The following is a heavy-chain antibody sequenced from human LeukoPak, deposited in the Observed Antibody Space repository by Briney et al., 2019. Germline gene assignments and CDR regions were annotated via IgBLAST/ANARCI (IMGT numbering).Heavy chain of an antibody. J-gene: IGHJ4*02. V-gene: IGHV3-20*04. D-gene: IGHD3-16*01. CDR3: ATSAYLDH. CDR2: MNWNGNDI. Sequence: GQSLRLSCAAYGCTFDDYGMNWVRQVPGKGLEWVSGMNWNGNDIGYADSVKGRFTISRDNAKNFLYLQMNSLRVEDMALYYCATSAYLDHWGQGTLVTVSS. CDR1: GCTFDDYG.